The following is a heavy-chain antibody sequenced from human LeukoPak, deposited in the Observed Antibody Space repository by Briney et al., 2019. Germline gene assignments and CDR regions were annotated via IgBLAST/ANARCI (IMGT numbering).Heavy chain of an antibody. CDR2: IKQDGSEK. J-gene: IGHJ4*02. Sequence: GGSLRLSCAASGFTFSSYWMSRVRQAPGKGLKWVANIKQDGSEKYYVDSVKGRFTISRDNAKNSLYLQMNSLRAEDTAVYYCARVGTNCGGDCYPLWGQGTLVTVSS. CDR3: ARVGTNCGGDCYPL. CDR1: GFTFSSYW. V-gene: IGHV3-7*01. D-gene: IGHD2-21*02.